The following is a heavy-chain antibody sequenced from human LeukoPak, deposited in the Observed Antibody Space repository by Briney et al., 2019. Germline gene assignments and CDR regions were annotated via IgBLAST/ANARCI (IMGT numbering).Heavy chain of an antibody. CDR2: IYTTGST. V-gene: IGHV4-61*02. CDR3: ARRVYSGSYYVADY. J-gene: IGHJ4*02. D-gene: IGHD1-26*01. Sequence: PSETLSLTCTVSGGSISSGSYYWSWIRQPAGKGLEWIGRIYTTGSTNYNPSLKSRVTISVDTSKNQFSLKLSSVTAADTAVYYCARRVYSGSYYVADYWGQGTLVTVSS. CDR1: GGSISSGSYY.